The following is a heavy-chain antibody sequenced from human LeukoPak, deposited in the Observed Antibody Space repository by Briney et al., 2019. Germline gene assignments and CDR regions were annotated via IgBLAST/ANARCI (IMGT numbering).Heavy chain of an antibody. Sequence: GGSLRLSSAPSGFTFSGFSMNWVRQAPGHGLEWVSSISSSSSYIYYADSVKGRFTISRDNAKNSLYLQMNSLRAEDTAVYYCARDAGRDGYNWQDAFDIWGQGTMVTVSS. CDR1: GFTFSGFS. J-gene: IGHJ3*02. CDR2: ISSSSSYI. V-gene: IGHV3-21*01. CDR3: ARDAGRDGYNWQDAFDI. D-gene: IGHD5-24*01.